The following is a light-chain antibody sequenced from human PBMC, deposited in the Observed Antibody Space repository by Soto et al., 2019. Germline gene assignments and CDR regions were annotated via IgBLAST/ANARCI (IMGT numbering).Light chain of an antibody. CDR1: NIGSES. CDR2: DDS. J-gene: IGLJ3*02. CDR3: QVWDSSSDRV. Sequence: SYELTQPPSVSVAPGQTARLTCGGNNIGSESVHWYQQKPGQAPVLVVYDDSDRPSGIPERFSGSNSGNTATLTITRVEAGDEADYYCQVWDSSSDRVFGGGTQLTVL. V-gene: IGLV3-21*02.